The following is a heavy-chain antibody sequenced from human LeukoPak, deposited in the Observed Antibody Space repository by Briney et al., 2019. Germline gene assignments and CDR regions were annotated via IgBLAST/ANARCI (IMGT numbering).Heavy chain of an antibody. J-gene: IGHJ3*02. Sequence: GWSLRLSCAASGFTFRDYFMSWIRQAPGKGLEWVAYTITAGNTIYYADSMKGRFTISRDNAKNSLYLQMNTLRAEDTAVYYCARATYDSSAVDAFDIWGQGTMVTVSP. CDR1: GFTFRDYF. V-gene: IGHV3-11*01. CDR3: ARATYDSSAVDAFDI. D-gene: IGHD3-22*01. CDR2: TITAGNTI.